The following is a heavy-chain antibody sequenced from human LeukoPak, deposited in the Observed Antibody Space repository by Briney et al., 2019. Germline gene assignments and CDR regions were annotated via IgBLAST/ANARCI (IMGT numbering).Heavy chain of an antibody. J-gene: IGHJ4*02. D-gene: IGHD1-26*01. CDR3: ASRMGATQT. Sequence: QPGGSLRLSCVASGFSVSIDWMRWVRQTPGKGLEWVASTKEDGSEKRYVDSVKGRFTISRDNAKNSLYLQMNSLRPEDTAVYYCASRMGATQTWGQGTLVTVSS. V-gene: IGHV3-7*01. CDR2: TKEDGSEK. CDR1: GFSVSIDW.